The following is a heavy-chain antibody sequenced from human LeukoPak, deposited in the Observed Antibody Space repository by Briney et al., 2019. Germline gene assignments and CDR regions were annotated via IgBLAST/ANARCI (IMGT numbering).Heavy chain of an antibody. CDR2: ISAYNGNT. Sequence: ASVKVSCKASGYTFTSYGISWVRQAPGQGLEWMGWISAYNGNTNYAQKLQGRVTMTTDTSTSTAYMELRSLRSDDTAVYYCARDLTTMVRGVKPTYYFDYWGQGTLVTVSS. D-gene: IGHD3-10*01. V-gene: IGHV1-18*01. CDR3: ARDLTTMVRGVKPTYYFDY. J-gene: IGHJ4*02. CDR1: GYTFTSYG.